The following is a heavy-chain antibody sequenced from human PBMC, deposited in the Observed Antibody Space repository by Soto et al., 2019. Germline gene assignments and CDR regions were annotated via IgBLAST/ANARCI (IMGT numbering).Heavy chain of an antibody. V-gene: IGHV1-3*01. D-gene: IGHD1-26*01. J-gene: IGHJ4*02. Sequence: QVQLVQSGAEVKKPGASVKVSCKASGYTFTSYAMHWVRQAPGQRLEWMGWINAGNGNTKYSQKFQGRVTITRDTSASTAYMELSSLRSEDTAVYYCARLVGATLSFDYWGQGTLVTVSS. CDR1: GYTFTSYA. CDR3: ARLVGATLSFDY. CDR2: INAGNGNT.